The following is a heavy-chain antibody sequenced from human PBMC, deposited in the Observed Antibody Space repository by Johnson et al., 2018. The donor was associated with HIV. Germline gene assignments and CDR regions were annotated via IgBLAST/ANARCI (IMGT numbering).Heavy chain of an antibody. Sequence: VQLLESGGGVVQPGGSLRLSCAASGFTFSSYGMHWVRQAPGKGLEWVAFIRYDGSNKYYADSVKGRFTISRDNSKNTLYLQMNSLRAEDTAVYYCARAWVNYYDSPDAFDIWGQGTMVTVSS. CDR3: ARAWVNYYDSPDAFDI. J-gene: IGHJ3*02. CDR2: IRYDGSNK. D-gene: IGHD3-22*01. V-gene: IGHV3-30*02. CDR1: GFTFSSYG.